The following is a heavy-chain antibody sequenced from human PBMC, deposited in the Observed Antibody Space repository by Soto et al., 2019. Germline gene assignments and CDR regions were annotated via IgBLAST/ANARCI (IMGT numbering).Heavy chain of an antibody. V-gene: IGHV3-73*01. CDR2: IRSKANSYAT. J-gene: IGHJ4*02. CDR3: TSEPRYYFDS. Sequence: GGSLRLSCAASGFPFSGSAMHWVRQASGKGLEWVGRIRSKANSYATAYAASVKGRFTISRDDSKNTAYLQMNSLKTEDTAVCYCTSEPRYYFDSWGQGTLVTVSS. CDR1: GFPFSGSA.